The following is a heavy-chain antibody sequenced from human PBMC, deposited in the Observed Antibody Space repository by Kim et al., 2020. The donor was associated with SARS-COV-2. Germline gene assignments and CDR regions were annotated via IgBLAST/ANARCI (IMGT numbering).Heavy chain of an antibody. V-gene: IGHV4-39*07. CDR1: GGSISSASHS. J-gene: IGHJ3*02. CDR2: IYLTKGI. CDR3: ASPNEREHAFDI. Sequence: SETLSLTCSVSGGSISSASHSWGWFRLPPGRGLEWIGTIYLTKGIYYNPSLKSRLTLSLDTSNNQFSLRLTSMTAADTAVYYCASPNEREHAFDIWGQGTVVTVSS. D-gene: IGHD1-1*01.